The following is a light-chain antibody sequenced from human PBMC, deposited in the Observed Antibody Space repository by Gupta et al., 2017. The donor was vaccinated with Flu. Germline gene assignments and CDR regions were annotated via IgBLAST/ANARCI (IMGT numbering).Light chain of an antibody. CDR2: RAY. J-gene: IGKJ2*01. CDR3: QQYGSSPPYT. CDR1: RAVSNNY. V-gene: IGKV3-20*01. Sequence: EIILTLSQGTLSLSPGQRATLSCKASRAVSNNYLAWYQQTPDQPTRLIIVRAYSRATGIADRFSGSGSGTDFSLTSSRLDPEDFAVYYCQQYGSSPPYTFGPGTKLEIK.